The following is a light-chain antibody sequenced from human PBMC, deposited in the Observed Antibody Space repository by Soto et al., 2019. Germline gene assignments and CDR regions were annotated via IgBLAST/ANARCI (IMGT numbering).Light chain of an antibody. CDR3: QQYNNWPAT. CDR2: GAS. J-gene: IGKJ1*01. CDR1: QSVSSSY. Sequence: EIVLTQSPATLSLSPGERATLSCGASQSVSSSYLAWYQQKPGQAPRLLIYGASTRATGFPARFSGSGSGTEFTLTISSLQSEDFAVYCCQQYNNWPATFGQGTKVDIK. V-gene: IGKV3-15*01.